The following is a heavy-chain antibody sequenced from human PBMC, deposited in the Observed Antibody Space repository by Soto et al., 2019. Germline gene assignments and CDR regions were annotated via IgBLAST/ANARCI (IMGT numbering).Heavy chain of an antibody. V-gene: IGHV3-30-3*01. CDR1: GFTFSSHT. CDR3: ASTQFLIIVASGNY. J-gene: IGHJ4*02. D-gene: IGHD2-15*01. Sequence: QVQLVESGGGVVQPGGSLRLSCAASGFTFSSHTMHWVRQAPGKGLEWLSLMSHDGNIKFYADSVKGRFTISRDNSKNILHLQMNNLRAEDTALYYCASTQFLIIVASGNYWGQGTLFTVSS. CDR2: MSHDGNIK.